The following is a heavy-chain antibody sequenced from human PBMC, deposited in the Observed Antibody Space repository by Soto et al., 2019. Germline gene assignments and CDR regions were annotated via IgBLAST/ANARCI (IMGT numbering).Heavy chain of an antibody. CDR2: ISYDGSNK. J-gene: IGHJ4*02. D-gene: IGHD1-26*01. CDR1: GFTFSSYA. V-gene: IGHV3-30-3*01. Sequence: QVQLVESGGGVVQPGRSLRLSCAASGFTFSSYAMHWVRQAPGKGLEWVAVISYDGSNKYYADSVKGRFTISRDNSKNSLYLQMNSMRAVDTAVYYCARVDGYSAGFDYWGQGTLVTVSS. CDR3: ARVDGYSAGFDY.